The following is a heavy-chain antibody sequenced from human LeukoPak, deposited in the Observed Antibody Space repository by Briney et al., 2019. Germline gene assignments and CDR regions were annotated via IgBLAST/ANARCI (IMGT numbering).Heavy chain of an antibody. J-gene: IGHJ5*02. V-gene: IGHV1-2*02. CDR2: INLNSGRT. CDR3: ARAQAAAGGSYWFDP. Sequence: ASVKVSCKGIGFFFTGYSMHFVRQAPGQGLEWMGWINLNSGRTTFAQKFQGRLTLARDLSVSTAYMTLSRLRSDDTAVYYCARAQAAAGGSYWFDPWGQGTLVTVSS. D-gene: IGHD6-13*01. CDR1: GFFFTGYS.